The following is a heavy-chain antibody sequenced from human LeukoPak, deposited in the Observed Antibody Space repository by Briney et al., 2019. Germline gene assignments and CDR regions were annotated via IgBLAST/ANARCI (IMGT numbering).Heavy chain of an antibody. D-gene: IGHD3-22*01. Sequence: PGGSLRLSCAASGFTFSSYAMSWVRQAPGKGLEWVSAISGSGGSTYYADSVKGRFTISRDNSKNTLYLQMNSLRAEDTAVYYCAKELDSSGYYYEFPFDYWGQGTLVTVSS. J-gene: IGHJ4*02. CDR3: AKELDSSGYYYEFPFDY. CDR1: GFTFSSYA. CDR2: ISGSGGST. V-gene: IGHV3-23*01.